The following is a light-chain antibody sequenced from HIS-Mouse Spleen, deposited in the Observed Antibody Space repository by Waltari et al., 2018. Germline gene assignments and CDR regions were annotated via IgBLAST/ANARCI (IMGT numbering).Light chain of an antibody. J-gene: IGLJ2*01. CDR1: NIGSKS. CDR3: QVWDSSSDHVV. CDR2: DDS. V-gene: IGLV3-21*03. Sequence: SYVLTQPPSVAVAPGKTARITWWGNNIGSKSVHGYQQKPGQAPVLVVYDDSDRPSGIPERFSGSNSGNTATLTISRVEAGDEADYYCQVWDSSSDHVVFGGGTKLTVL.